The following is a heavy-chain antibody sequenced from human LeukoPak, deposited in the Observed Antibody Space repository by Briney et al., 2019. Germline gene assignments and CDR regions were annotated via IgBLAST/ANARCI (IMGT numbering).Heavy chain of an antibody. Sequence: SETLSLTCTVSGGSISSYYWSWIRQPPGKGLEWIGYIYYSGSTNYNPSLKSRVTISVDTSKNQFSLKLSSVTAADTAVYYCARDRVNYYDSSGYYPSIYYYYGMDVWGQGTTVTVSS. V-gene: IGHV4-59*01. CDR3: ARDRVNYYDSSGYYPSIYYYYGMDV. J-gene: IGHJ6*02. CDR1: GGSISSYY. CDR2: IYYSGST. D-gene: IGHD3-22*01.